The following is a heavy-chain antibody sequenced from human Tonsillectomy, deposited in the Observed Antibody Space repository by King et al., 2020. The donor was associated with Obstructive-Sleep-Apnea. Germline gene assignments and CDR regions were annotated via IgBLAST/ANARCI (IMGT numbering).Heavy chain of an antibody. Sequence: VQLQESGPGLVKSSETLSLTCTVSGYSISSGYCWGWIRQPPGRGLEWIGSISHFGRTHYNPSLASRATISIDTSKNQFSLNLNSVTATDTAVYYCGRVNWNFDCWGQGIPVTVSS. J-gene: IGHJ4*02. D-gene: IGHD3-3*01. CDR1: GYSISSGYC. V-gene: IGHV4-38-2*02. CDR2: ISHFGRT. CDR3: GRVNWNFDC.